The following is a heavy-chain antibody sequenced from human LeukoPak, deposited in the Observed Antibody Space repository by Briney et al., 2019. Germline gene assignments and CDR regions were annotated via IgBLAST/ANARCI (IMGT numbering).Heavy chain of an antibody. CDR3: AKEGYCSSTSCPLNYYYYYGMDV. D-gene: IGHD2-2*01. CDR1: GFTFSSYA. CDR2: ISGSGGST. V-gene: IGHV3-23*01. J-gene: IGHJ6*02. Sequence: LSGGSLRLSCAASGFTFSSYAMSWVRQAPGKGLEWVSAISGSGGSTYSADSVKGRFTISRDNSKNTLYLQMNSLRAEDTAVYYCAKEGYCSSTSCPLNYYYYYGMDVWGQGTTVTVSS.